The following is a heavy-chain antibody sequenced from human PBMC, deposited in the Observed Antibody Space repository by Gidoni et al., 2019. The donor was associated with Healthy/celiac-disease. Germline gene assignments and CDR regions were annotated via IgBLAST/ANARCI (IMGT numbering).Heavy chain of an antibody. D-gene: IGHD5-12*01. V-gene: IGHV3-11*01. J-gene: IGHJ6*02. Sequence: QVKLLESGGGLGKPGGALRRSCAASGFTFGDDYMSWIRQAPGKGLEWVSYISSSGSTIYYADSVKGRFTISRDNAKNSLYLQMNSLRAEDTAVYYCARDLFLSGYDFDYYYGMDVWGQGTTVTVSS. CDR1: GFTFGDDY. CDR2: ISSSGSTI. CDR3: ARDLFLSGYDFDYYYGMDV.